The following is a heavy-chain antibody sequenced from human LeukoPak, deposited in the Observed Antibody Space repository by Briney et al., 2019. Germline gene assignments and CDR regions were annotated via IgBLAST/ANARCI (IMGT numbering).Heavy chain of an antibody. CDR3: ARGTGYCSSTSCYTFDY. D-gene: IGHD2-2*02. J-gene: IGHJ4*02. CDR1: GGTFSSYA. CDR2: IIPIFGTA. Sequence: SVKVSCKASGGTFSSYAISWVRQAPGQGLEWMGGIIPIFGTANYAQKFQGRVTITADESTSTAYMELSSLRSEDTALYYCARGTGYCSSTSCYTFDYWGQGTLVTVSS. V-gene: IGHV1-69*13.